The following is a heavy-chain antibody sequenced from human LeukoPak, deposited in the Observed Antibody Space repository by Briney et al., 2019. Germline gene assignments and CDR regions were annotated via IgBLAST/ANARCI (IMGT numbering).Heavy chain of an antibody. CDR3: ASVADYGAYPPL. D-gene: IGHD4-17*01. CDR1: GGSISTYY. Sequence: SETLSLTCTVSGGSISTYYWSWIRQPPGKGLEWIGSIYYSGSTYYNPSLKSRVTISVDTSKNQFSLKLSSVTAADTAVYYCASVADYGAYPPLWGQGTLVTVSS. J-gene: IGHJ4*02. CDR2: IYYSGST. V-gene: IGHV4-59*12.